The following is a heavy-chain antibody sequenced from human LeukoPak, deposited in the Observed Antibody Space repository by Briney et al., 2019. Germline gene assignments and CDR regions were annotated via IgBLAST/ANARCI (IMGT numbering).Heavy chain of an antibody. CDR3: ARGGGYGREFDY. D-gene: IGHD5-12*01. CDR1: GGSISSYY. V-gene: IGHV4-59*01. J-gene: IGHJ4*02. Sequence: SETLSLTCAVYGGSISSYYWSWIRQPPGKGLEWIGYIYYSGSTNYNPSLKSRVTISVDTSKNQFSLKLSSVTAADTAVYYCARGGGYGREFDYWGQGTLVTVSS. CDR2: IYYSGST.